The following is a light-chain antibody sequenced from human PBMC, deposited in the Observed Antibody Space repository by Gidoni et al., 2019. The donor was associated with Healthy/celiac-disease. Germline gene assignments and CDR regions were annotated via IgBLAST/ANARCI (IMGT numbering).Light chain of an antibody. CDR2: GAS. CDR1: QSVSSSY. CDR3: QQYGSSPLT. V-gene: IGKV3-20*01. J-gene: IGKJ4*01. Sequence: EIVLTQSPGTLSLSPGERATLSCRASQSVSSSYSAWYQQKPGPAPRRLIYGASSRATGIPDRFSGSGSGKDFTLTIIRLGPEDFAVYYCQQYGSSPLTFGGGTKVEIK.